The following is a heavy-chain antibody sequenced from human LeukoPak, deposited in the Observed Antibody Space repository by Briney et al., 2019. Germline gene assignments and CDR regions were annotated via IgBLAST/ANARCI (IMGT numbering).Heavy chain of an antibody. CDR1: GYTFTSYY. Sequence: ASVKVSFKASGYTFTSYYMHWVRQAPGQGREWMGLINPTGGSTGYAQKFQGRVTMTRDRSTSADYMELSSLRSEDTAIYYCARDNSVGDNAWWFDPWGQGTLVTVSS. V-gene: IGHV1-46*01. CDR2: INPTGGST. D-gene: IGHD1-26*01. J-gene: IGHJ5*02. CDR3: ARDNSVGDNAWWFDP.